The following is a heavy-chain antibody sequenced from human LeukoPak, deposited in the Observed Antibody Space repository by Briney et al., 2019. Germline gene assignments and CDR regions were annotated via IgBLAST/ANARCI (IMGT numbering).Heavy chain of an antibody. V-gene: IGHV3-21*01. CDR2: IISSSSYI. CDR3: ARDHLGVVITGGSFDI. CDR1: GFTFSSYS. J-gene: IGHJ3*02. D-gene: IGHD3-3*01. Sequence: GGSLRLSCAASGFTFSSYSMNWVRQAPGKGLEWVSSIISSSSYIYYADSVKGRFTISRDNAKNPLFLQMNSLRAEDTAVYYCARDHLGVVITGGSFDIWGQGTMVTVSS.